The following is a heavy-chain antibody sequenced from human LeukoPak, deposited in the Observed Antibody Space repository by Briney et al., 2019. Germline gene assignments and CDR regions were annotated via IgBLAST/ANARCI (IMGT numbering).Heavy chain of an antibody. CDR3: ARDRYFDYYGMDV. Sequence: GGSLRLSCAASGFTVSSNYMSWVRQAPGKGLEWVSVIYSGGSTYYADSVKGRFTISRDNSKNTLYLQMNSLRAEDTAVYYCARDRYFDYYGMDVWGRGTTVTVSS. J-gene: IGHJ6*02. CDR1: GFTVSSNY. CDR2: IYSGGST. D-gene: IGHD3-9*01. V-gene: IGHV3-66*01.